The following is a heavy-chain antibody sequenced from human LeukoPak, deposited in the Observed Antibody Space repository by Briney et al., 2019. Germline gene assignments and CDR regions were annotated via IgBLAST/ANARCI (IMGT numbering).Heavy chain of an antibody. V-gene: IGHV4-39*01. CDR3: ASLMTTVTRPDY. CDR2: IYYSGST. D-gene: IGHD4-17*01. Sequence: KPSEILSLTCTVSGGSISSSSYYWCWIRQPPRKCLEWIGSIYYSGSTYYNPSLKSRVTISVDTSKNQFSLKLSSVTAADTAVYCCASLMTTVTRPDYWGQGTLVTVSS. J-gene: IGHJ4*02. CDR1: GGSISSSSYY.